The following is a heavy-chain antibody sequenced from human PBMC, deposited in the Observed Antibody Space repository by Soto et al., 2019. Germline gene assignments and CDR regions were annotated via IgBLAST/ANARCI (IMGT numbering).Heavy chain of an antibody. Sequence: QLQLQESGPGLVKPSETLSLTCTVSGGSVSSNTYYWGWIRQPPGKGLEWIATVHYSGGTYYNPSLKSRVTIFVDTSKNQFSLKLSSVTAADTAVHYCARHGADWGSFDNWGQGTLVTVSS. D-gene: IGHD7-27*01. CDR2: VHYSGGT. CDR1: GGSVSSNTYY. CDR3: ARHGADWGSFDN. J-gene: IGHJ4*02. V-gene: IGHV4-39*01.